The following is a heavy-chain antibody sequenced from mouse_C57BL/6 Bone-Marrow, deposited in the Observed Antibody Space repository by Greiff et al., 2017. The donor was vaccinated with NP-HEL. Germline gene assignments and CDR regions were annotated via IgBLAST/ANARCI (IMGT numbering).Heavy chain of an antibody. Sequence: EVQLVESGGGLVQPKGSLKLSCAASGFSFNPYAMNWVRQAPGKGLEWVARIRSKSNNYATYYADSVKDRFHISRDDSESMLYLQMNNLKTEDTAMYYCVRHGLYYYGSRSYAMDYWGQGTSVTVSS. CDR2: IRSKSNNYAT. V-gene: IGHV10-1*01. D-gene: IGHD1-1*01. CDR3: VRHGLYYYGSRSYAMDY. J-gene: IGHJ4*01. CDR1: GFSFNPYA.